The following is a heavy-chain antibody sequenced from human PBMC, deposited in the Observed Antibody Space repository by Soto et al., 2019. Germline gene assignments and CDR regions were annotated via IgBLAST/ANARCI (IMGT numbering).Heavy chain of an antibody. J-gene: IGHJ6*03. CDR2: IYYTGST. V-gene: IGHV4-59*01. D-gene: IGHD3-9*01. Sequence: SETLSLTCTVSGDSISTYYWSWVRQPPGKGPEWTGYIYYTGSTNYNSSLKSRVTISVDTSKNQFSLKLSSVTAADTAVYYCARGRYDVLTGYYPWSYHYYMDVWGKGTTVTVSS. CDR1: GDSISTYY. CDR3: ARGRYDVLTGYYPWSYHYYMDV.